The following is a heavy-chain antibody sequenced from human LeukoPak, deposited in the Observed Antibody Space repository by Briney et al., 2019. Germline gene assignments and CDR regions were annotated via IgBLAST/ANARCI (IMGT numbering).Heavy chain of an antibody. V-gene: IGHV1-18*01. CDR1: GYTFTSYG. D-gene: IGHD3-22*01. CDR2: ISAYNGNT. J-gene: IGHJ4*02. Sequence: ASVKVSCKASGYTFTSYGISWVRQAPGQGLEWMGWISAYNGNTNYAQKLQGRVTMTTDTSTSTAYMELRSLRSDDTAVYYCARDIPAKYYYDNSGYSPFDYWGQGTLVTVSS. CDR3: ARDIPAKYYYDNSGYSPFDY.